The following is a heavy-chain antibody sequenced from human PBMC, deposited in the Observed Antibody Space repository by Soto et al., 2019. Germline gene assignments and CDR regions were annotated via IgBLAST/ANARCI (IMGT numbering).Heavy chain of an antibody. CDR3: ARRPKNDAFDI. CDR2: IYNGGSA. J-gene: IGHJ3*02. V-gene: IGHV4-59*01. Sequence: QVQLQESGPGLVKPSETLSLTCTVSGGSMSSYYWSWIRQPPGKGLEWIGYIYNGGSASYNPSLKSRVTISVDTSKNPFSLKLTSVSAAXXAXYYCARRPKNDAFDIWCQGTMLTVPS. CDR1: GGSMSSYY.